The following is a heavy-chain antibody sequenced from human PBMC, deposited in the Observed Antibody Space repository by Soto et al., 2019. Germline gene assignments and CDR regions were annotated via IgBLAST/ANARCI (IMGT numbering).Heavy chain of an antibody. CDR1: GFIVSDTY. J-gene: IGHJ3*02. D-gene: IGHD2-15*01. CDR3: AREPRYCGGGSCSITGDAVDI. V-gene: IGHV3-66*01. CDR2: ISNRGDT. Sequence: EVQLVESGGGLVQPGGSLRLSCTASGFIVSDTYMNWVRQAPGKGLEWVSVISNRGDTHYADSVRGRFSLSRDIADNTANLPTRNLRVDDTAVYYCAREPRYCGGGSCSITGDAVDIWGEGTMVTFSS.